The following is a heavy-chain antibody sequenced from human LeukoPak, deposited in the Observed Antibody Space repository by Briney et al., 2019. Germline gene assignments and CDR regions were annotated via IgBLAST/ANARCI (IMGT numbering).Heavy chain of an antibody. Sequence: PGGSLRLSCAASGFTFSSYGMHWVRQAPGKGLEWVAVISYDGSNKYYADSVKGRFTISRDNSKNTLYLQMNSLRAEDTAVYYCVSLSSGYSPLWGQGTLVTVSS. CDR2: ISYDGSNK. CDR1: GFTFSSYG. V-gene: IGHV3-30*03. CDR3: VSLSSGYSPL. D-gene: IGHD3-22*01. J-gene: IGHJ4*02.